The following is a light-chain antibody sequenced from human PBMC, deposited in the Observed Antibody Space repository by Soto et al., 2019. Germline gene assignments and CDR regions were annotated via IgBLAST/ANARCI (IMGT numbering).Light chain of an antibody. J-gene: IGKJ1*01. V-gene: IGKV2-30*01. CDR3: MQGTFWQWT. CDR2: QVS. CDR1: QSLVYSDGKAY. Sequence: DAVLTQSPLSLPVTLGQPAAISCRSIQSLVYSDGKAYLIWFQQRPGQSPRRLIYQVSNRDDGVPDRFLGTGLGTYFTLTLSRVEAEDVGVYYGMQGTFWQWTFCQGTKGEI.